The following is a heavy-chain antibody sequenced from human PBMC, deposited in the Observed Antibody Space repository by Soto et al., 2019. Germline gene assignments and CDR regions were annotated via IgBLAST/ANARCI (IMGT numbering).Heavy chain of an antibody. CDR3: ARPGVVGTNFAFDI. Sequence: SETLSLTCTVSGGSISSYYWSWIRQPPGKGLEWIGYIYYSGSTNYNPSLKSRVTISVDTSKNQFSLKLSSVTAADTAVYYCARPGVVGTNFAFDIWGQGTMVTVSS. D-gene: IGHD3-3*01. CDR1: GGSISSYY. J-gene: IGHJ3*02. CDR2: IYYSGST. V-gene: IGHV4-59*08.